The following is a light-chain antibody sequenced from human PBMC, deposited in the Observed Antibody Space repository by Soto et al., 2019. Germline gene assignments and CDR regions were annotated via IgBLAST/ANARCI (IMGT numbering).Light chain of an antibody. CDR1: SSDIGHYDY. CDR2: HVT. J-gene: IGLJ1*01. V-gene: IGLV2-14*03. Sequence: QSSLTQPASVSGSLAQSITISCTGTSSDIGHYDYVSWYQQHPGKAPKLMIYHVTYRPSGVSNRYSGSKSGNSASLTISGLQADDEADYYCCSLTTSHSYVFGSGTKVTV. CDR3: CSLTTSHSYV.